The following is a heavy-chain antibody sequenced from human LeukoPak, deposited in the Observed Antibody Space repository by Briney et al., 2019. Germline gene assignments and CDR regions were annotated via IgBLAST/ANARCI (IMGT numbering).Heavy chain of an antibody. CDR3: ARETSLAGFASGLGFNY. D-gene: IGHD6-19*01. CDR2: IYYSGST. Sequence: SETLSLTCTVSGGSISSYYWSWIRQPPGKGLEWIGYIYYSGSTNYNPSLKSRVTISVDTSKNHFSLKLTSVTAADTATYYCARETSLAGFASGLGFNYWGQGILVSVSS. V-gene: IGHV4-59*01. CDR1: GGSISSYY. J-gene: IGHJ4*02.